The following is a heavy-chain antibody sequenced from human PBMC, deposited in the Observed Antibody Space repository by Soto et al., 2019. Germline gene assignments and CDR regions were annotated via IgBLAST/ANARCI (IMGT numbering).Heavy chain of an antibody. V-gene: IGHV3-53*01. CDR1: GFTFSSNY. CDR2: IYSGGST. Sequence: GGSLRLSCAASGFTFSSNYMSWVRQAPGKGLEWVSVIYSGGSTYYADSVKGRFTISRDNSKNTLYVQMNSLRAEDTAVYYCARVRYSYGLNFDFWGQGTLVTVSS. J-gene: IGHJ4*02. CDR3: ARVRYSYGLNFDF. D-gene: IGHD5-18*01.